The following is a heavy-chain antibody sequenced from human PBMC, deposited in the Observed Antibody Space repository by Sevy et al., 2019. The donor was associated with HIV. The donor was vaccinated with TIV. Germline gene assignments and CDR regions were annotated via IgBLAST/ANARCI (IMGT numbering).Heavy chain of an antibody. D-gene: IGHD2-8*01. Sequence: GGSLRLPCAVSGFNFNIYSMSWVRQAPGKGLEWVSTLSFGCGKIKYADSVKGRFIISRDDSKNTLYLQMNSLRAEDTAVYFCAREGCTRPHDYWGQGTLVTVSS. CDR2: LSFGCGKI. J-gene: IGHJ4*02. CDR3: AREGCTRPHDY. V-gene: IGHV3-23*01. CDR1: GFNFNIYS.